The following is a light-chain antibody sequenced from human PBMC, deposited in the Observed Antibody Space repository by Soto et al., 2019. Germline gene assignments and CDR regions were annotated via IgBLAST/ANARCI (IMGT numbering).Light chain of an antibody. Sequence: QSALTQPASVSGSRGQSITISCTGTSSDVGGYNYVSWYQQHPGKAPKLMIYDVSNRPSGVSNRFSGSKSGNTASLTISGLQAEDEADYYCSSYTSSSPSDVFGTGTKVTVL. J-gene: IGLJ1*01. CDR1: SSDVGGYNY. V-gene: IGLV2-14*01. CDR2: DVS. CDR3: SSYTSSSPSDV.